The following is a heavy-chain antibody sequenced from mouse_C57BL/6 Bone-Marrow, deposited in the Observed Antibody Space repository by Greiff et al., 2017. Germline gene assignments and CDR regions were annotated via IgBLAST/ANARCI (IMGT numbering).Heavy chain of an antibody. Sequence: QVQLQQPGAELVMPGASVKLSCKASGYTFTSYWMHWVKQRPGQGLEWIGEIDPSDSYTNYNQKFKGKSTLTVDKSSSTAYMQLSSLTSEDSAVYYCACDYYDYDDGFAYWGQGTLVTVSA. CDR1: GYTFTSYW. CDR2: IDPSDSYT. D-gene: IGHD2-4*01. V-gene: IGHV1-69*01. J-gene: IGHJ3*01. CDR3: ACDYYDYDDGFAY.